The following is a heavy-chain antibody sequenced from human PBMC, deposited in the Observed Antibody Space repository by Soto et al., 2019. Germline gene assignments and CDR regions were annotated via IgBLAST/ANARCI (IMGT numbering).Heavy chain of an antibody. V-gene: IGHV5-10-1*01. D-gene: IGHD2-8*02. Sequence: GESLKISCKCSGYSFTTYWIIWVRQMPGKGLEWMGRIDPSDAYTNYSPSFQGHVTISADKSISTAYLQWSSLKASDTAVYYCARDKITGLFDYWGQGTLVTVSS. CDR1: GYSFTTYW. CDR2: IDPSDAYT. J-gene: IGHJ4*02. CDR3: ARDKITGLFDY.